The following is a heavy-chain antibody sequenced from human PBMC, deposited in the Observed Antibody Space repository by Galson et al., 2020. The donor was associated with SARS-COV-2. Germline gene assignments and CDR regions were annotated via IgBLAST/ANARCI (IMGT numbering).Heavy chain of an antibody. CDR3: TTDLVWDDVWGSYRYLDY. J-gene: IGHJ4*02. V-gene: IGHV3-15*01. D-gene: IGHD3-16*02. CDR2: IKSKTDGGTT. CDR1: GFTFSNAW. Sequence: TGGSLRLSCAASGFTFSNAWMSWVRQAPGKGLEWVGRIKSKTDGGTTDYAAPVKGRFTISRDDSKNTLYLQMNSLKTEDTAVYYCTTDLVWDDVWGSYRYLDYWGQGTLVTVSS.